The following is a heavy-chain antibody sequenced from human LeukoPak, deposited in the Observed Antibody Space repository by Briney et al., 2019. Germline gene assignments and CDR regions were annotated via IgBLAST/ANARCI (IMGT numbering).Heavy chain of an antibody. V-gene: IGHV1-18*01. Sequence: ASVKVSFKASGYTFTSYGISWVRQAPGQGLEWMGWISAYNGNTNYAQKLQGRVTMTTDTSTSTAYMELRSLRSDDTAVYYCARNFWFGELGIYYFDYWGQGTLVTVSS. D-gene: IGHD3-10*01. CDR1: GYTFTSYG. CDR2: ISAYNGNT. CDR3: ARNFWFGELGIYYFDY. J-gene: IGHJ4*02.